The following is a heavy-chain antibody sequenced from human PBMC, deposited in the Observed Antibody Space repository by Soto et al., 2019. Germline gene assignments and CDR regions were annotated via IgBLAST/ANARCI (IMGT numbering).Heavy chain of an antibody. CDR3: AKAKFNCSSTSCYREACDY. Sequence: GGSLRLSCAASGFTFSSYAMSWVRQAPGKGLEWVSAISGSGGSTYYADSVKGRFTISRDNSKNTLYLQMNSLRAEDTAVYYCAKAKFNCSSTSCYREACDYWGQGTLVTVSS. J-gene: IGHJ4*02. D-gene: IGHD2-2*02. CDR1: GFTFSSYA. CDR2: ISGSGGST. V-gene: IGHV3-23*01.